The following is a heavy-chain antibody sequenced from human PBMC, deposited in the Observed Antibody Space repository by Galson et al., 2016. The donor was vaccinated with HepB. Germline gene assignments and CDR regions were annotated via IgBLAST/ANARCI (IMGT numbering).Heavy chain of an antibody. V-gene: IGHV3-23*01. D-gene: IGHD6-19*01. CDR1: GFTFSSYA. Sequence: SLRLSCAASGFTFSSYAMSWVRQAPGKGLEWVSAISGSGGSTYYADSVKGLFTISRDNSKNTLYLQLNSLRAEDTAVYYCAAPLGIVAVAGTVDFGYWGQGTLVTVSS. CDR2: ISGSGGST. J-gene: IGHJ4*02. CDR3: AAPLGIVAVAGTVDFGY.